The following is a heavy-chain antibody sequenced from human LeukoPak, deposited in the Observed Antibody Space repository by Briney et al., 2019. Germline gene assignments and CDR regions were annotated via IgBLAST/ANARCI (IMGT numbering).Heavy chain of an antibody. CDR3: ARGSRLHFYGRTQEHFDT. D-gene: IGHD3-10*01. J-gene: IGHJ4*02. CDR1: GFTLSDVW. CDR2: IRQDESEI. Sequence: GGSLRLSCAASGFTLSDVWMSWVRQAPGKGLAWVANIRQDESEIHYVDSVKGRFTISRDNAKNSLYLQMNSLRAEDTAVYYCARGSRLHFYGRTQEHFDTWGLGTLVTVSS. V-gene: IGHV3-7*01.